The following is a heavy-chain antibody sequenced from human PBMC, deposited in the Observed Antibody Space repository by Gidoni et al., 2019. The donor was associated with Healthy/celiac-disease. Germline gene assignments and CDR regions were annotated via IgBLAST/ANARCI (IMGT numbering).Heavy chain of an antibody. Sequence: EVQLVESGGGLVQPGGSLRLSCAASGFTFRSYSMTWVRQAPGKGLEWVSYISSSSSTIYYADSVKGRFTISRDNAKNSLYLQMNSLRAEDTAVYYCARDHCSSTSCYEGYYYYGMDVWGQGTTVTVSS. CDR1: GFTFRSYS. CDR2: ISSSSSTI. J-gene: IGHJ6*02. CDR3: ARDHCSSTSCYEGYYYYGMDV. D-gene: IGHD2-2*01. V-gene: IGHV3-48*04.